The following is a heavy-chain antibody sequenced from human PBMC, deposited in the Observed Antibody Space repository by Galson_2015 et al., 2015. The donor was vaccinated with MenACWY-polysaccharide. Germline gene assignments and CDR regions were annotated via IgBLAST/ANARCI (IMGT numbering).Heavy chain of an antibody. CDR3: ARDNSNLYYYYGMDV. V-gene: IGHV3-7*01. D-gene: IGHD4-23*01. Sequence: LRLSCAASGFTFSNFWMSWVRQAPGKELEWVASIKQDGSEKYLVDSVKGRFTISRDNAENSLFLQMNSLRAEDTAVYYCARDNSNLYYYYGMDVWGQGTTVTVS. CDR1: GFTFSNFW. CDR2: IKQDGSEK. J-gene: IGHJ6*02.